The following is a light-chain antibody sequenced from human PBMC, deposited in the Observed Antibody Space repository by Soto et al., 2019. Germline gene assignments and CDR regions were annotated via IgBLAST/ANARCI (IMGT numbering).Light chain of an antibody. Sequence: QAALTQPGSVSGAPGQAITIPCTGNSSDGGGYNYVSWYQQHPGKAPKFMIYDVSNRPSGVSNRFSGSKSGNTASLTISGLQAEDEADYYCCSYTTSNTRQIVFGTGTKVTVL. J-gene: IGLJ1*01. CDR1: SSDGGGYNY. CDR2: DVS. CDR3: CSYTTSNTRQIV. V-gene: IGLV2-14*01.